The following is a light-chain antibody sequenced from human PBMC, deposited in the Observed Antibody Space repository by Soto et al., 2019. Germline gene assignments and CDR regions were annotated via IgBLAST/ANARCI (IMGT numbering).Light chain of an antibody. CDR1: YSDIGGYNY. CDR2: EVS. Sequence: QPVLTQPPSASGSPGQSVTVSCTGSYSDIGGYNYVSWYLQHPGKAPKLIIYEVSKRPSGVPDRFSGSKSDNTASLTVSGLQAEDEADYYCSSYGGSNNVVFGGGTKLTVL. CDR3: SSYGGSNNVV. V-gene: IGLV2-8*01. J-gene: IGLJ2*01.